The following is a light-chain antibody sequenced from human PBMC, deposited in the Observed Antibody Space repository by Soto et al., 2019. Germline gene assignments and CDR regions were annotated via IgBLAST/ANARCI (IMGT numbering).Light chain of an antibody. V-gene: IGKV3-20*01. CDR3: HQYGSSPFT. CDR1: QSVSANY. CDR2: GAS. J-gene: IGKJ3*01. Sequence: EVVLTQSPATLSLSPGERATLSCRANQSVSANYLAWYQQKPGQAPRLFIYGASSRATGIPDRFSGSGSGTDFTLTISRLEPEDFAVFYCHQYGSSPFTFGPGTKVDIK.